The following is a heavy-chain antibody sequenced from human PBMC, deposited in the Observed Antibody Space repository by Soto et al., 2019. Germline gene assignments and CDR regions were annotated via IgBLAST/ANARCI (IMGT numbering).Heavy chain of an antibody. CDR3: AKVITTDFSYWYGMDA. J-gene: IGHJ6*02. CDR1: EFNFRSYP. V-gene: IGHV3-23*01. Sequence: PGGSLSLSSAASEFNFRSYPMVWVRQAPGKGLESISSISGSGTSYYADSVKGRFTISRDNSENTLYLQMNSLRAEDTAVYFCAKVITTDFSYWYGMDAWGQGTTVTVSS. CDR2: ISGSGTS. D-gene: IGHD1-26*01.